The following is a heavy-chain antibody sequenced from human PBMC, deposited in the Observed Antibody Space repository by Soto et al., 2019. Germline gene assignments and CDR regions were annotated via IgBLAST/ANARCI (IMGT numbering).Heavy chain of an antibody. J-gene: IGHJ1*01. CDR3: ARGGSSWSAEYYQH. Sequence: QVQLVQSGAEVKKPGASVMVSCRASGYTFTNYGISWVRQAPGQGLEWMGWISGYNGDKKSPQKFQGRVTLTTDTSTSTAYMEMRSLRSDDTAVYYCARGGSSWSAEYYQHWGQGTPVIVSS. V-gene: IGHV1-18*01. D-gene: IGHD6-13*01. CDR1: GYTFTNYG. CDR2: ISGYNGDK.